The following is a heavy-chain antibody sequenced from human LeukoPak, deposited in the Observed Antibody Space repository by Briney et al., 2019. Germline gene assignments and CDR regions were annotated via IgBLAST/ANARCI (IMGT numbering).Heavy chain of an antibody. Sequence: GGSLRLSCAASGFTFSSYGMHWVRQAPGKGLEWVAFIRYDGSNKYYADSVKGRFTISRDNSKNTLYLQMNSLRAEDTAVYYCAKDKKLRFLEWLLLAPDAFDIWGQGTMVTVSS. D-gene: IGHD3-3*01. J-gene: IGHJ3*02. CDR1: GFTFSSYG. CDR3: AKDKKLRFLEWLLLAPDAFDI. V-gene: IGHV3-30*02. CDR2: IRYDGSNK.